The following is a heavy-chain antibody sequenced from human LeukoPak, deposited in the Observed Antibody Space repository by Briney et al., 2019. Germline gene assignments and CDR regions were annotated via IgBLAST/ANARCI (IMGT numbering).Heavy chain of an antibody. V-gene: IGHV3-7*01. CDR3: ARGRRVVTAEYYFDY. D-gene: IGHD2-21*02. Sequence: PGGSLRLSCAASGFTFSSYWMSWVRQAPGKGLEWVANIKQDGSEKYYVDSVKGRFTISGDNAKNSLYLQMNSLRAEDTAVYYCARGRRVVTAEYYFDYWGQGTLVTVSS. J-gene: IGHJ4*02. CDR1: GFTFSSYW. CDR2: IKQDGSEK.